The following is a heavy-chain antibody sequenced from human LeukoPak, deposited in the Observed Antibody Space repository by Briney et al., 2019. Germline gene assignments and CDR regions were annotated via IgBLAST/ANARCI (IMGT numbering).Heavy chain of an antibody. V-gene: IGHV4-34*01. CDR2: INHSGST. Sequence: PSETLSLTCAVYGGSFSGYYWSWLRQPPGKGLEWIGEINHSGSTNYNPSLKSRVTISVDTSKNQFSLKLSSVTAADTAVYYCARNSYDSSGYYFDYWGQGTLVTVSS. CDR1: GGSFSGYY. D-gene: IGHD3-22*01. CDR3: ARNSYDSSGYYFDY. J-gene: IGHJ4*02.